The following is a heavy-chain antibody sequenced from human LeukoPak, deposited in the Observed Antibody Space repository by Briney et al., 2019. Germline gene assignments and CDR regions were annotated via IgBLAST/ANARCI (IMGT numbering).Heavy chain of an antibody. D-gene: IGHD6-13*01. CDR1: GGSISSSSYY. CDR2: IYYSGST. Sequence: SETLSLTCTVSGGSISSSSYYWGWIRQPPGKGLEWIGSIYYSGSTYYNPSLKSRVTISVDTSKNQFSLKLSSVTAAGTAVYYCAREAQQLVQRMVRNWFDPWGQGTLVTVSS. V-gene: IGHV4-39*07. J-gene: IGHJ5*02. CDR3: AREAQQLVQRMVRNWFDP.